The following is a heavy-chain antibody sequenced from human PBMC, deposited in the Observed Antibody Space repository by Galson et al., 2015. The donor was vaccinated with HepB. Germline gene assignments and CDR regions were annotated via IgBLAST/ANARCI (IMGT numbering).Heavy chain of an antibody. Sequence: SLRLSCAASGFAFRSYTMNWVRQAPGKGLEWVSFISTTGNIVDYADSVKGRFTISRDNANESLFLQMNSLRVEDSGVYYCASLATTRGFDPWGQGTLVTVAS. CDR1: GFAFRSYT. V-gene: IGHV3-21*01. D-gene: IGHD1-1*01. CDR3: ASLATTRGFDP. J-gene: IGHJ5*02. CDR2: ISTTGNIV.